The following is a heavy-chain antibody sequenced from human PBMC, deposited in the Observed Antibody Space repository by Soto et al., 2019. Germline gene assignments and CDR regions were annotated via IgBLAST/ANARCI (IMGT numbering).Heavy chain of an antibody. J-gene: IGHJ5*02. CDR3: AHRREDYSNYVTSNWFDP. V-gene: IGHV2-5*01. D-gene: IGHD4-4*01. Sequence: SGPTLVKPTQTLTLTCTFSGFSLSTSGVGVGWIRQPPGKALEWLALIYWNDDKRYSPSLKSRLTITKDTSKNQVVLTMTNMDPVDTATYYCAHRREDYSNYVTSNWFDPWGQGTLVTVPS. CDR1: GFSLSTSGVG. CDR2: IYWNDDK.